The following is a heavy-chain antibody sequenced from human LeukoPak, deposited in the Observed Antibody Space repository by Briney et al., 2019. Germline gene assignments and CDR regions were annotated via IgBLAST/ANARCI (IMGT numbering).Heavy chain of an antibody. V-gene: IGHV3-21*01. CDR1: GFTFSSYS. J-gene: IGHJ4*02. Sequence: PGGSLRLSCAASGFTFSSYSMNWVRQAPGKGLEWVSSISSSSSYIYYADSVKGRFTISRDNAKNLLYLQMNSLRAEDTAVYYCARDRGTGYGDYGTFDYWGQGTLVTVSS. D-gene: IGHD4-17*01. CDR3: ARDRGTGYGDYGTFDY. CDR2: ISSSSSYI.